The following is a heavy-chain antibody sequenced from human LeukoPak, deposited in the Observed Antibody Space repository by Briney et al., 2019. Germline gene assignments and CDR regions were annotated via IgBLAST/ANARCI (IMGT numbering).Heavy chain of an antibody. CDR2: IRYDGSNK. J-gene: IGHJ4*02. D-gene: IGHD6-19*01. Sequence: GGSLRLSCAASGFTFSSYGMHWVRQAPGKGLEWVAFIRYDGSNKYYADSVKGRFTISRDNSKNTLYLQMNSLRAEDTAVYYCAKDGQWLVRGPFDYWGQGTLVTVSS. CDR3: AKDGQWLVRGPFDY. V-gene: IGHV3-30*02. CDR1: GFTFSSYG.